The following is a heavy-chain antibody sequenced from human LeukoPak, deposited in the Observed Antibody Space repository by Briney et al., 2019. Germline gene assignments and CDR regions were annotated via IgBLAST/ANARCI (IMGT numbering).Heavy chain of an antibody. J-gene: IGHJ4*02. Sequence: ASVKVSCKASGYTFTDYYMHWVRQAPGQGLEWMGWISAYNGNTNYAQKLQGRVTMTTDTSTSTAYMELRSLRSDDTAVYYCARDSSGYYDYWGQGTLVTVSS. CDR1: GYTFTDYY. CDR3: ARDSSGYYDY. CDR2: ISAYNGNT. D-gene: IGHD3-22*01. V-gene: IGHV1-18*04.